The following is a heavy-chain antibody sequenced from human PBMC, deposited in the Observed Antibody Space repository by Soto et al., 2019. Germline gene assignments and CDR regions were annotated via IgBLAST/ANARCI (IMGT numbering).Heavy chain of an antibody. V-gene: IGHV1-18*01. D-gene: IGHD6-19*01. Sequence: GASVKVSCKASGYTFTSYGISWVRQAPGQGLEWMGWISAYNGNTNYAQKLQGRVTMTTDTSTSTAYMELRSLRSDDTAVYYCARDLVEGGSSGPVYYYYGMDVWGQGTTVTVSS. CDR2: ISAYNGNT. CDR1: GYTFTSYG. CDR3: ARDLVEGGSSGPVYYYYGMDV. J-gene: IGHJ6*02.